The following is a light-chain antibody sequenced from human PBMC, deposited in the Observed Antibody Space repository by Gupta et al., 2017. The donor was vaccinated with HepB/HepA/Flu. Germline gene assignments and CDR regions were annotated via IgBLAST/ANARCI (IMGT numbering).Light chain of an antibody. V-gene: IGKV3-20*01. J-gene: IGKJ1*01. CDR2: GTS. Sequence: IVLTQSPGTLSLSPGERATLSCRASPRLTATYLAWYQQKPGQAPRLLIYGTSTRATGVPDRFSGSGSGTEFTLTISRLEPEDFAMYYCHQYDTSPRTFGQGTKVEIK. CDR1: PRLTATY. CDR3: HQYDTSPRT.